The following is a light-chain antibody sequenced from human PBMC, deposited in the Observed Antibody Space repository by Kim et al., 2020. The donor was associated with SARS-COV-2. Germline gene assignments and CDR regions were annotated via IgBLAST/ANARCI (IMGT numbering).Light chain of an antibody. CDR1: QSVSSNY. V-gene: IGKV3-20*01. J-gene: IGKJ1*01. CDR3: QQYSSSPAT. Sequence: PGERATLACRASQSVSSNYLAWYQQKPGQAPRLLIYGASSRATGIPDRVSGSGSGTDFTLTITRLEPEDFAVYYCQQYSSSPATFGQGTKVDIK. CDR2: GAS.